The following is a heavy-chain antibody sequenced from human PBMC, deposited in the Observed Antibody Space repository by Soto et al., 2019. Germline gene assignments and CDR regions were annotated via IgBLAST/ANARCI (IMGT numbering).Heavy chain of an antibody. CDR1: GGSISSGGYY. V-gene: IGHV4-31*03. CDR3: AREIPTTGEFDAFDI. CDR2: IYYSGST. Sequence: QVQLQESGPGLVKPSQTLSLTCTVSGGSISSGGYYWSWIRQHPGKGLEWIGYIYYSGSTYYNPSLTSRVTISVDTSKNQFSLKLSSVTAADTAVYYCAREIPTTGEFDAFDIWGQGTMVTVSS. D-gene: IGHD4-17*01. J-gene: IGHJ3*02.